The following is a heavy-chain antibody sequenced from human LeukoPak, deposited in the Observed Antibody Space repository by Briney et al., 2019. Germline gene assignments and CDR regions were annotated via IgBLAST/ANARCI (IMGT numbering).Heavy chain of an antibody. CDR1: GFTFSSYE. J-gene: IGHJ3*02. CDR2: ISSSSSTI. Sequence: PGGSLRLSCAASGFTFSSYEMNWVRQAPGKGLEWVSYISSSSSTIYYADSVKGRFTISRDNAKNSLYLQMNSLRAEDTAVYYCARGSARFAFDIWGQGTMVTVSS. V-gene: IGHV3-48*03. D-gene: IGHD6-25*01. CDR3: ARGSARFAFDI.